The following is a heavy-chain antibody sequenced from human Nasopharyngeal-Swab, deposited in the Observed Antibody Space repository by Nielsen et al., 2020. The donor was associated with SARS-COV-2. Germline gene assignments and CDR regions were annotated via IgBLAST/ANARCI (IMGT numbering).Heavy chain of an antibody. CDR2: IDGSGINT. J-gene: IGHJ4*01. Sequence: GESLKISCSTSGFTFSRFVMSWVRQAPGKGLEWVSSIDGSGINTYYADSVKGRFTVSRDNFRNTLYLQMSGLRVGDTATYYCAKEMGDWGQGILVTVSS. V-gene: IGHV3-23*05. CDR3: AKEMGD. D-gene: IGHD2-8*01. CDR1: GFTFSRFV.